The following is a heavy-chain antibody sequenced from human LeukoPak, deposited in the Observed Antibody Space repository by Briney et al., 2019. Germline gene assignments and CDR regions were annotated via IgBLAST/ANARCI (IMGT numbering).Heavy chain of an antibody. CDR3: ARVRRPWGPVLGIRNWYFDL. CDR2: IIPIFGTA. D-gene: IGHD7-27*01. V-gene: IGHV1-69*13. CDR1: GGTFNSYA. J-gene: IGHJ2*01. Sequence: GASVKVSCKASGGTFNSYAISWVRQAPGQGLEWMGGIIPIFGTANYAQKFQGRVTITADESTSTAYMELSSLRSEDTAVYYCARVRRPWGPVLGIRNWYFDLWGRGTLVTVSS.